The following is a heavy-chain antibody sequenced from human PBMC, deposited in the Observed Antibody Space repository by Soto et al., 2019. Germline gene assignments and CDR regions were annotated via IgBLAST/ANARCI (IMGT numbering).Heavy chain of an antibody. CDR2: IYYSGTT. CDR1: GGSMSSHY. J-gene: IGHJ4*02. V-gene: IGHV4-59*11. D-gene: IGHD6-19*01. CDR3: ARGGWYKDY. Sequence: VQLQESGPGLVKPSETLSLTCTVSGGSMSSHYWSWVRQPPGKGLEWIGYIYYSGTTDYNPSLKSRVTISVDTSRNQFSLKLNSVTAADTAVYYCARGGWYKDYWGRGTLVTVSS.